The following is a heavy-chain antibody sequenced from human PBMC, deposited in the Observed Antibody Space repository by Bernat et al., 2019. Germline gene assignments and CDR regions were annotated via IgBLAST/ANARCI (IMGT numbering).Heavy chain of an antibody. CDR2: IYYIGST. CDR3: ASHMIVVVYFDY. Sequence: QLQLQESGPGLVKPSETLSLTCTVSGASISSSSYYCGWIRQPPGKGLEWIGSIYYIGSTYYNPSLKIRITISVDTSTNQFSLKLSSVTAADTAVYYCASHMIVVVYFDYWGQGTLVTVSS. J-gene: IGHJ4*02. V-gene: IGHV4-39*01. D-gene: IGHD3-22*01. CDR1: GASISSSSYY.